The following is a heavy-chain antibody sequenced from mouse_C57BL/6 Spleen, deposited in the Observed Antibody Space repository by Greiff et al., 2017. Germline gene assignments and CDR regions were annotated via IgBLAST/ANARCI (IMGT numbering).Heavy chain of an antibody. CDR1: GYTFTSYG. CDR2: IYPRSGNT. D-gene: IGHD1-1*01. Sequence: QVQLQQSGAELARPGASVKLSCKASGYTFTSYGISWVKQRTGQGLEWIGEIYPRSGNTYYNEKFKGKATLTADKSSSTAYMELRSLTSEDSAVYFCAPRRITTVVDYAMDYWGQGTSVTVSS. CDR3: APRRITTVVDYAMDY. J-gene: IGHJ4*01. V-gene: IGHV1-81*01.